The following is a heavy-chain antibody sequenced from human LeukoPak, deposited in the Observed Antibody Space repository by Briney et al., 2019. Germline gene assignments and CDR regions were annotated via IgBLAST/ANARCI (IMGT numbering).Heavy chain of an antibody. CDR2: IIPILGIA. V-gene: IGHV1-69*04. J-gene: IGHJ4*02. CDR3: ARGSTTAIEGAAT. Sequence: ASVKVSCKASGGTFSSYAISWVRQAPGQGLEWMGRIIPILGIANYAQKFQGRVTITTDESTSIAYMELSSLRSEDTAVYYCARGSTTAIEGAATWGQGSLVTVSS. D-gene: IGHD2-21*02. CDR1: GGTFSSYA.